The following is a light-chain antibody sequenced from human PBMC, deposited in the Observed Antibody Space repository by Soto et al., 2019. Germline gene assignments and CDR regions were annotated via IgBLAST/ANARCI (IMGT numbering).Light chain of an antibody. CDR3: RSYTSSSTPLV. CDR1: STDVGGYNY. Sequence: QSALTQPASVSGSPGQSITISCTGTSTDVGGYNYVSWYQQHPGKVPKLMIYDVTNRPSGVSNRFSGSKSGNTASLTISGLQAEDEADYYCRSYTSSSTPLVFGGGTELTVL. V-gene: IGLV2-14*01. CDR2: DVT. J-gene: IGLJ3*02.